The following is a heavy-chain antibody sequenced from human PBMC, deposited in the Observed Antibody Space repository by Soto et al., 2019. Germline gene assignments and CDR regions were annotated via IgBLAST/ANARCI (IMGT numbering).Heavy chain of an antibody. CDR3: AVSLYGVVLHYYYRMDV. CDR1: GGSFSSFA. D-gene: IGHD3-3*01. Sequence: QVQLVQSGAEVRKPGSSVKVSCKASGGSFSSFAFSWVRQAPGQGLEWMGGIILMFGSANYAQEFLGRVTFTADDSTSTAYMEISGLTFEDTAFYYCAVSLYGVVLHYYYRMDVWGPGTSVTVSS. CDR2: IILMFGSA. V-gene: IGHV1-69*01. J-gene: IGHJ6*02.